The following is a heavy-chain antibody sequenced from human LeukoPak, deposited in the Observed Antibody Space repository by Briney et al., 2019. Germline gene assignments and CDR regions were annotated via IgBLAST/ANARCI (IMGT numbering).Heavy chain of an antibody. CDR3: ARDDDVVVAATTTAYTLPDY. CDR1: GFTFSSYA. CDR2: ISYDGSNK. V-gene: IGHV3-30*04. Sequence: PGGSLRLSCAASGFTFSSYAMHWVRQAPGMGLEWVAVISYDGSNKYYADSVKGRFTISRDNSKNTLYLRMNSLRAEDTAVYYCARDDDVVVAATTTAYTLPDYWGQGTLVTVSS. D-gene: IGHD2-15*01. J-gene: IGHJ4*02.